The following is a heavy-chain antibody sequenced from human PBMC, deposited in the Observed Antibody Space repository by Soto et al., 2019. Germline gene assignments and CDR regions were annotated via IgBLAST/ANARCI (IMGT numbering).Heavy chain of an antibody. CDR1: GFTFTRYS. V-gene: IGHV3-21*06. CDR2: ISSTTNYI. CDR3: ARGDYFDRRFDY. D-gene: IGHD3-22*01. J-gene: IGHJ4*02. Sequence: PGGSLRLSCAASGFTFTRYSMNWVRQAPGKGLEWVSSISSTTNYIYYGDSMKGRFTISRDNAKNSLYLEMNSLRAEETAVYYCARGDYFDRRFDYWGQGALVTVSS.